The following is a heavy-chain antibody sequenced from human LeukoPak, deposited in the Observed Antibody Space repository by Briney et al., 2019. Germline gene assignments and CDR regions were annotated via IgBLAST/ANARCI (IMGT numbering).Heavy chain of an antibody. Sequence: PSETLSLTCAVYGGSFSGYYWSWIRQPPGKGLEWIGEINHSGSTNYNPSLKSRVTISVDTSKNQFSLKLSSVTAADTAVYYCAVEGDYYDSSGYYYDLDYWGQGTLVTVSS. D-gene: IGHD3-22*01. CDR2: INHSGST. J-gene: IGHJ4*02. V-gene: IGHV4-34*01. CDR3: AVEGDYYDSSGYYYDLDY. CDR1: GGSFSGYY.